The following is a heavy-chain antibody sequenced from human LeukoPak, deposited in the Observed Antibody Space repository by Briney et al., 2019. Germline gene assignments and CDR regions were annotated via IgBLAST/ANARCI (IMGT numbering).Heavy chain of an antibody. D-gene: IGHD2-15*01. J-gene: IGHJ4*02. Sequence: GGSLRLSCAASGFTFSSYAMSWVRQAPGKGLEWVSAISGSGGSTYYADSVKGRFTISRDNSKNTLYLQMNSLRAEDTAVYYCAKGGLGYCSGGSCCSGMRGDYWGQGTLVTVSS. CDR3: AKGGLGYCSGGSCCSGMRGDY. V-gene: IGHV3-23*01. CDR2: ISGSGGST. CDR1: GFTFSSYA.